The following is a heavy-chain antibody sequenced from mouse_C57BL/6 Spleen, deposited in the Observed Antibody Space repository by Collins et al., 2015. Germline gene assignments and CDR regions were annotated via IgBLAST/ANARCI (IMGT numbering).Heavy chain of an antibody. Sequence: QVQLKQSGPGLVQPSQGLSITCTVSGFSLTNYGVHWVRQSPGKGLEWLGVIWRGGYTDYNAAFMSRLSITKDNSKSQVFFTMNSLQPDDTAIYYCAKNEGYPAYWGQGTLVTVSA. J-gene: IGHJ3*01. CDR3: AKNEGYPAY. CDR2: IWRGGYT. D-gene: IGHD3-1*01. V-gene: IGHV2-5*01. CDR1: GFSLTNYG.